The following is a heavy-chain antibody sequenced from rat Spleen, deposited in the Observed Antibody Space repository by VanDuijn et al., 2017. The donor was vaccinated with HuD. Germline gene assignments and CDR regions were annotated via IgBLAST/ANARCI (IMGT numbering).Heavy chain of an antibody. V-gene: IGHV2-41*01. Sequence: QVQLKESGPGLVQPSQTLSLTCTVAGFSLTSYNVHWVRQPPGKGLEWMGVIWNSGGTRYNSALKSRLSISKDTSKSQVLLKMNSRQTEDTATYYCARDPGLLRTIWGYCDYWGQGVMVTVSS. CDR2: IWNSGGT. CDR3: ARDPGLLRTIWGYCDY. D-gene: IGHD1-6*01. CDR1: GFSLTSYN. J-gene: IGHJ2*01.